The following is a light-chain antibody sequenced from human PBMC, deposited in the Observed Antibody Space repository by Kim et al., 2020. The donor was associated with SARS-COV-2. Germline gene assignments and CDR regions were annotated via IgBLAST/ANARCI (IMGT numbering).Light chain of an antibody. Sequence: ASLGDKVTITCRARQDIRNDLGWYQQNQGRTPKRLIYGASSLQSGVPSRFSGSGSGAEFTLTISSVQPEDFATFFCLQHSTYPITFGQGTRLEIK. J-gene: IGKJ5*01. V-gene: IGKV1-17*01. CDR3: LQHSTYPIT. CDR2: GAS. CDR1: QDIRND.